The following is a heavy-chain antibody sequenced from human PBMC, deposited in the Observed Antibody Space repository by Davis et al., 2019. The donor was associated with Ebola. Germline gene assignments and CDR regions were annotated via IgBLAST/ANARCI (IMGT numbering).Heavy chain of an antibody. Sequence: MPSETLSLTCAVYGGSFSGYYWSWIRQPPGKGLEWIGEINHSGSTNYNPSLRSRVTISLDKSKNQFSLRLSSVTAADTAVYYCATGDSTSNSWGQGTLVTVSS. CDR1: GGSFSGYY. J-gene: IGHJ4*02. D-gene: IGHD2-15*01. CDR2: INHSGST. V-gene: IGHV4-34*01. CDR3: ATGDSTSNS.